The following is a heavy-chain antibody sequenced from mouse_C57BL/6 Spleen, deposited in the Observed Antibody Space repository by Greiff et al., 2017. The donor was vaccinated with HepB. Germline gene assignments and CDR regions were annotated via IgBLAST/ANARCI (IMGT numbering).Heavy chain of an antibody. Sequence: VQLQQPGTELVKPGASVKLSCKASGYTFTSYWMHWVKQRPGQGLEWIGNINPSNGGTNYNEKFKSKATLTVDKSSSTAYMQLSSLTSEDSAVYYGARSDYYDYEAWFAYWGQGTLVTVSA. J-gene: IGHJ3*01. CDR1: GYTFTSYW. D-gene: IGHD2-4*01. CDR3: ARSDYYDYEAWFAY. CDR2: INPSNGGT. V-gene: IGHV1-53*01.